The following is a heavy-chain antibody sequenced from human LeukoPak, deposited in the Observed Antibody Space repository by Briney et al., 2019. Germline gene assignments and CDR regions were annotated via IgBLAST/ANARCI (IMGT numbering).Heavy chain of an antibody. Sequence: PGSSLRLSGAASAFTFGTYDMSWVRQPPGMGLEWVSTLACLDSSCTEYYSDSVKGRFSISRDKSRSTLSLQLNSLRVEDTAMYYCVRDSEGSCDSGGQGTLVTVSS. CDR3: VRDSEGSCDS. CDR2: LACLDSSCTE. V-gene: IGHV3-23*01. J-gene: IGHJ4*02. CDR1: AFTFGTYD. D-gene: IGHD2-15*01.